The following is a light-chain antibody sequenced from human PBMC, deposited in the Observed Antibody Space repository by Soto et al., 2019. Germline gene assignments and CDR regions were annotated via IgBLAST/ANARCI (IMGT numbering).Light chain of an antibody. V-gene: IGLV2-14*03. CDR3: SSYTSSTTVV. CDR1: SSDVGGYNY. J-gene: IGLJ2*01. Sequence: QSVLTQPASVSRSPGQSITISCTGTSSDVGGYNYVSWYQQYPGKAPKLMIYDVSNRPSGVSDRFSGSKSGNTASLTISGLQAEDEADYYCSSYTSSTTVVFGGGTKLTVL. CDR2: DVS.